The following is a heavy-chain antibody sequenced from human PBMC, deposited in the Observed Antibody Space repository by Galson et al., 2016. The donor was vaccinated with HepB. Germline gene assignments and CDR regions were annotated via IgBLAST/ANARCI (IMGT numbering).Heavy chain of an antibody. J-gene: IGHJ4*02. CDR3: AKDKRGHSSAWYWYFDY. V-gene: IGHV3-23*01. Sequence: SLRLSCAASGFTFSGYAMAWVRQAPGKGLEWVSGMRDSDDTYYAPTVKGRFTISRDNSKNTVYLQLTSLRAEDTAVYYCAKDKRGHSSAWYWYFDYWGPGTLVSVSS. CDR1: GFTFSGYA. CDR2: MRDSDDT. D-gene: IGHD6-13*01.